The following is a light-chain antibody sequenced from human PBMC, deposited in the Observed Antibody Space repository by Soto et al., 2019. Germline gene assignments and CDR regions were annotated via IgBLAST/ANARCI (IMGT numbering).Light chain of an antibody. CDR2: GAT. CDR1: QSVSFSY. CDR3: QQYGSSPLT. Sequence: EIVLTQSPGTLSLSPGDRATLSCRASQSVSFSYLAWYQQKAGQAPRLFIYGATSRATGIPDRFSGSESGTDFTLTISRLEPEDFAVYYCQQYGSSPLTFGGGTKVEIK. J-gene: IGKJ4*01. V-gene: IGKV3-20*01.